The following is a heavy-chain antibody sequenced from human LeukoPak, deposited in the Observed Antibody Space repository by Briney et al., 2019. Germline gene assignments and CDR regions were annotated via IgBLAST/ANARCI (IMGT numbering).Heavy chain of an antibody. Sequence: GASVKVSCKASGYTFTGYYMHWVRQAPGQGLEWMGWMNPNSGNTGYAQKFQGRVTMTRNTSISTAYMELSSLRSEDTAVYYCARDYASHMNDYWGQGTLVTVSS. CDR2: MNPNSGNT. J-gene: IGHJ4*02. CDR3: ARDYASHMNDY. D-gene: IGHD4-17*01. V-gene: IGHV1-8*02. CDR1: GYTFTGYY.